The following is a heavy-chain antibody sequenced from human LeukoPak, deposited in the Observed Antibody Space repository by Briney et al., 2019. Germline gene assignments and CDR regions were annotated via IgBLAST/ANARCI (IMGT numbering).Heavy chain of an antibody. CDR3: ARGKYYYGSGSYFPFDP. D-gene: IGHD3-10*01. CDR1: GFTFSTFI. V-gene: IGHV3-21*01. J-gene: IGHJ5*02. Sequence: KPGGSLRLSCSASGFTFSTFIFTWVRQAPGKGLEWVSSISTSGTYMYYADSLKGRFTISRDNAKNTLYLQMNSLRAEDTAVYYCARGKYYYGSGSYFPFDPWGQGTLVTVSS. CDR2: ISTSGTYM.